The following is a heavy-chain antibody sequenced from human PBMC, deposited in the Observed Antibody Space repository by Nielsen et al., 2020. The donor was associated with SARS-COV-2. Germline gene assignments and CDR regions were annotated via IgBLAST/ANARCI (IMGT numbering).Heavy chain of an antibody. J-gene: IGHJ6*02. CDR1: GGSISSSS. V-gene: IGHV3-64D*06. D-gene: IGHD5-18*01. CDR3: VKDLGYSYGYGFFSDGMDV. CDR2: ISSNGGST. Sequence: ETLSLTCTVSGGSISSSSYYWGWIRQAPGKGLEYVSAISSNGGSTYYADSVKGRFTISRDNSKNTLYLQMSSLRAEDTAVYYCVKDLGYSYGYGFFSDGMDVWGQGTTVTVSS.